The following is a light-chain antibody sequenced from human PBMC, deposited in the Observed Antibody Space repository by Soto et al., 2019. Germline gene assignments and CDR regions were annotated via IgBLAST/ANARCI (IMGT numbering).Light chain of an antibody. Sequence: SVLAPPPSASATPGQRVTISCSGSSSNIGSNYVYWYQQFPGTAPKLLVHRNNQRPSGVPDRFSGSKSGTSASLAISGLRSEDEADYYCAAWDDSLSSHVFGTGTKVTVL. CDR2: RNN. CDR3: AAWDDSLSSHV. J-gene: IGLJ1*01. CDR1: SSNIGSNY. V-gene: IGLV1-47*01.